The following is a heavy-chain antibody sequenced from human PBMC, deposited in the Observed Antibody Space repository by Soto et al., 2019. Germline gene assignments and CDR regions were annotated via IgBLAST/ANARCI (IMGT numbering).Heavy chain of an antibody. D-gene: IGHD6-19*01. CDR2: IYYSGST. V-gene: IGHV4-59*08. CDR3: ARHEAPSGWYFDY. J-gene: IGHJ4*02. CDR1: GGSISSYY. Sequence: PSETLSLTCTVSGGSISSYYWSWIRQPPGKGLEWIGYIYYSGSTNYNPSLKSRVTISVDTSKNQFSLKLSSVTAADTAVYYCARHEAPSGWYFDYWGQGTLVTVFS.